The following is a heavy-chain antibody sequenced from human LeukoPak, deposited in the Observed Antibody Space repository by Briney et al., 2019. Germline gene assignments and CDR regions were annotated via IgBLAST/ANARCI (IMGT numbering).Heavy chain of an antibody. J-gene: IGHJ4*02. CDR3: ARGDYCGGDCYSSLSNY. Sequence: GGSLRLSCAASGFTFRSYSMNWVRQAPGKGLEWVSSISSSSSYIYYADSVKGRFTISRDNAKNSLYLQMNSLRAEDTAVYFCARGDYCGGDCYSSLSNYWGQGTLVTVSS. V-gene: IGHV3-21*01. CDR2: ISSSSSYI. D-gene: IGHD2-21*02. CDR1: GFTFRSYS.